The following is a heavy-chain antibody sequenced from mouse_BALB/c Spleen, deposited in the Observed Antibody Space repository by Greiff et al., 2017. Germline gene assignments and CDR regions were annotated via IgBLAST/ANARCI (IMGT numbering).Heavy chain of an antibody. CDR3: ARGGDGYSFYWYFDV. Sequence: QVQLQQPGAELVKPGASVKMSCKASGYTFTSYNMHWVKQTPGQGLEWIGAIYPGNGDTSYNQKFKGKATLTADKSSSTAYMQLSSLTSEDSAVYYCARGGDGYSFYWYFDVWGAGTTVTVSS. CDR2: IYPGNGDT. D-gene: IGHD2-3*01. V-gene: IGHV1-12*01. J-gene: IGHJ1*01. CDR1: GYTFTSYN.